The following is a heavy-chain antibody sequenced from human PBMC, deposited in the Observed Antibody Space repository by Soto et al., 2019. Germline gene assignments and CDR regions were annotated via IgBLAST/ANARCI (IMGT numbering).Heavy chain of an antibody. D-gene: IGHD3-3*01. J-gene: IGHJ4*02. CDR3: AKDRQPDGIWSIDY. CDR2: IVASNSRT. V-gene: IGHV3-23*01. Sequence: EVQLLESGGHLVQPGGSLRLSCAASGFTLSTYSMTWVRQAPGKGLEWVSSIVASNSRTDYADSVKGRFTISRDNSQNMLFLQMNSLRAEDTAVYYCAKDRQPDGIWSIDYWGQGTLVTVS. CDR1: GFTLSTYS.